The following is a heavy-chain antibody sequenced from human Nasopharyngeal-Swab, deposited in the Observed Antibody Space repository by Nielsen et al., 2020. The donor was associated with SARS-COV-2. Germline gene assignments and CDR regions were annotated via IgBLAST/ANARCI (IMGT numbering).Heavy chain of an antibody. D-gene: IGHD3-3*01. CDR1: GFPFNNYN. J-gene: IGHJ6*02. V-gene: IGHV3-21*01. CDR2: ISSSSSYI. Sequence: GGSLRLSCAASGFPFNNYNFNWVRQAPGKGLEWVSSISSSSSYIYYADSVKGRFTISRDNAKNSLYLQMNSLRAEDTAVYYCARDGLDYDFWSAYFMDVWGQGTTVTVS. CDR3: ARDGLDYDFWSAYFMDV.